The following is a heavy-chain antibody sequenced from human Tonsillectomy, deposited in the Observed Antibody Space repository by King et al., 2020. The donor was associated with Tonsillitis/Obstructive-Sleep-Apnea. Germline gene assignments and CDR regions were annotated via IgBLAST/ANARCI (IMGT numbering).Heavy chain of an antibody. CDR3: AREVDYYYDSSGHRGLAY. CDR2: ISYDGSNK. Sequence: VQLVESGGGVVQPGRSLRLSCAASGFTFSSYAMHWVRQAPGKGLEWVAVISYDGSNKYYADSVKGRFTISRDNSKNTLYLQMNSLRAEDTAVYYCAREVDYYYDSSGHRGLAYWGQGTLVTVSS. D-gene: IGHD3-22*01. CDR1: GFTFSSYA. J-gene: IGHJ4*02. V-gene: IGHV3-30*04.